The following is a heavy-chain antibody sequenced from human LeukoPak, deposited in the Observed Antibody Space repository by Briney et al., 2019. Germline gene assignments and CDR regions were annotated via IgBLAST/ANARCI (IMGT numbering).Heavy chain of an antibody. CDR3: AQQAGYYDSSGPDY. D-gene: IGHD3-22*01. Sequence: GGSLRLSCAASGFTFSSYGMHWVRQAPGKGLEWVAFIRYDGSNKYYADSVKGRFTISRDNSKNTLYLQMNSLRAEDTAVYYCAQQAGYYDSSGPDYWGQGTLVTVSS. J-gene: IGHJ4*02. V-gene: IGHV3-30*02. CDR1: GFTFSSYG. CDR2: IRYDGSNK.